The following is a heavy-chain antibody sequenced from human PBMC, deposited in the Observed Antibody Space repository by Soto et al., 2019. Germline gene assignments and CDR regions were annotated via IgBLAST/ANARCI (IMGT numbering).Heavy chain of an antibody. J-gene: IGHJ6*02. D-gene: IGHD6-13*01. CDR2: LNPNSGGT. CDR3: ATQGVRDSSSWNPQHYQYGLDV. Sequence: ASVKVSCKASGYTFTAYHLHWVRRAPGQGLEWMGWLNPNSGGTNLAQRFQGRVTLTRDTSVGTAYMELASLISDDTAVYYCATQGVRDSSSWNPQHYQYGLDVWGQGTPVTVSS. CDR1: GYTFTAYH. V-gene: IGHV1-2*02.